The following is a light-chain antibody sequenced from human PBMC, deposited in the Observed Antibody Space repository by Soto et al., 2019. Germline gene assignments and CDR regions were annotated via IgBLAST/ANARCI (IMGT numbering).Light chain of an antibody. V-gene: IGKV1-5*01. Sequence: DIQMTQSPSPLSASIGDRVTITCRASQSIDNWLAWYQQKPGKAPHLLIYDASRLETGVPSRFIGSRSWTEFPLTISSLQADDFATYFCQHYNCYPYTFGPGTKLEIK. CDR1: QSIDNW. CDR3: QHYNCYPYT. J-gene: IGKJ2*01. CDR2: DAS.